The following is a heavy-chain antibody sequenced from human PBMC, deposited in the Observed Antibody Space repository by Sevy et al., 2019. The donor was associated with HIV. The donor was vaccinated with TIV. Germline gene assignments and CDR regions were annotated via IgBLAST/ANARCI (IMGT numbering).Heavy chain of an antibody. V-gene: IGHV3-33*01. CDR1: RFTFSSYG. D-gene: IGHD6-19*01. CDR2: IWYDGTNK. J-gene: IGHJ4*02. CDR3: TRERLAVTGIGYYFDY. Sequence: GGSLRLSCAASRFTFSSYGMHWVRQAPGKGLEWVAVIWYDGTNKEYADSVKGRFNISRDNSKNTLYIQMSSLRADDTAVYYCTRERLAVTGIGYYFDYWCQGTLVTVSS.